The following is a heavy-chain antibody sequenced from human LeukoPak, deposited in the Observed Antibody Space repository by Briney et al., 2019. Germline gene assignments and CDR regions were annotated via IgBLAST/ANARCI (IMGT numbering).Heavy chain of an antibody. CDR3: ARHYGSGSFPLDY. D-gene: IGHD3-10*01. CDR1: GGSLSSYY. V-gene: IGHV4-59*08. CDR2: IYYSGST. J-gene: IGHJ4*02. Sequence: PSETLSLTCTVSGGSLSSYYWSWIRQPPGKGLEWIAFIYYSGSTSYNPSLKSRVTISVDTSKNQFSLKLTSVTAADTAVYYCARHYGSGSFPLDYWGQGILVTVSS.